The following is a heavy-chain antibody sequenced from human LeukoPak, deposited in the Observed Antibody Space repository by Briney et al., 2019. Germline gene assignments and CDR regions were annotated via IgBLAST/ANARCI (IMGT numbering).Heavy chain of an antibody. CDR3: VPKGNEGY. CDR2: ISPSGGST. V-gene: IGHV3-64D*06. Sequence: GGSLRLSCSASGFTFSAYAMRWVRQAPGKGLEYVSAISPSGGSTYYADSVKGRFTISRDNSKNTLYLQMRSLRVEDTAVYYCVPKGNEGYWGQGTLVTVSS. D-gene: IGHD1-1*01. J-gene: IGHJ4*02. CDR1: GFTFSAYA.